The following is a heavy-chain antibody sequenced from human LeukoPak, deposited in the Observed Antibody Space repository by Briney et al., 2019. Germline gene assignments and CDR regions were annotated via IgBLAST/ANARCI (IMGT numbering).Heavy chain of an antibody. Sequence: PGGSLRLSCAASGFTFSSYAMSWVRQAPGKGLEWVSAISGSGGSTYYADSVKGRFTISRDNSKNTLYLQMNSLRAEDTAVYYCAKETVGYYYYYYGMDVWGQGTAVTVSS. CDR2: ISGSGGST. V-gene: IGHV3-23*01. D-gene: IGHD1-26*01. J-gene: IGHJ6*02. CDR1: GFTFSSYA. CDR3: AKETVGYYYYYYGMDV.